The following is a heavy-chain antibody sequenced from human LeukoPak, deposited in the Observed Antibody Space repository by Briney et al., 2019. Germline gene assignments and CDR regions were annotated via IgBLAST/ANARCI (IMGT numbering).Heavy chain of an antibody. CDR1: GYTFTSYY. J-gene: IGHJ4*02. V-gene: IGHV1-46*03. CDR2: INPSGGST. CDR3: ARRDKYDILTGYYGGPLDY. Sequence: ASVKVSCKASGYTFTSYYMHWVRQAPGQGLEWMGIINPSGGSTSYAQKFQGRVTMTRDASTSTVYMELSSLRSEDTAVYYYARRDKYDILTGYYGGPLDYWGQGTLVTVSS. D-gene: IGHD3-9*01.